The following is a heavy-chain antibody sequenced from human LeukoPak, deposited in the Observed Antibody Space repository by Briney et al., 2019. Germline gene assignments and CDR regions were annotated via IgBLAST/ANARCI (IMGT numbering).Heavy chain of an antibody. CDR1: GFTFSTYS. V-gene: IGHV3-21*01. J-gene: IGHJ6*04. Sequence: GSLRLSCAASGFTFSTYSMNWVRQAPGKGLEWVSSISSSSSYIYYADSVKGRFTISRDNAKNSLYLQMNSLRAEDTAVYYCASGYNWKMDVWGKGTTVTVSS. D-gene: IGHD1-1*01. CDR3: ASGYNWKMDV. CDR2: ISSSSSYI.